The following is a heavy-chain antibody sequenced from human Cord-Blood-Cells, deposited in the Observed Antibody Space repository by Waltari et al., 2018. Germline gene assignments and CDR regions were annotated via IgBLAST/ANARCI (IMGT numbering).Heavy chain of an antibody. CDR2: IDREGRST. V-gene: IGHV3-74*01. J-gene: IGHJ4*02. CDR1: GFTFSSYW. Sequence: EVQLVESGGGLVQPGGSLRLSCAASGFTFSSYWMHWVRQAPGKGLGVGSRIDREGRSTSYADSVKGRFTISRDNAKNTLYLQMNSLRAEDTAVYYCAREGVVIGPFDYWGQGTLVTVSS. CDR3: AREGVVIGPFDY. D-gene: IGHD3-22*01.